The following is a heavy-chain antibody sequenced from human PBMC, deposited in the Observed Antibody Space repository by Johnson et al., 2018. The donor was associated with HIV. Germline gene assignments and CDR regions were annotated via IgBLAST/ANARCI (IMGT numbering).Heavy chain of an antibody. V-gene: IGHV3-53*01. CDR2: IYSGGST. Sequence: LQLVESGGGLIQPGGSLRLSCAASGFTVSSNYMSWVRQAPGKGLEWVSVIYSGGSTYYADSVKGRFTISRDNSKNTLYLQMNSLRAEDTAVYYCASVVGATLGAFDIWGQGTMVTVSS. CDR3: ASVVGATLGAFDI. D-gene: IGHD1-26*01. CDR1: GFTVSSNY. J-gene: IGHJ3*02.